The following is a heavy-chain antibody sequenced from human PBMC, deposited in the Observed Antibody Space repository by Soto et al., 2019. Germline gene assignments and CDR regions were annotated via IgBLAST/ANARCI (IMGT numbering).Heavy chain of an antibody. D-gene: IGHD3-10*01. J-gene: IGHJ5*02. V-gene: IGHV4-59*01. CDR3: ARERFTMIRGVIKTAWFDP. Sequence: QVQLQESGPGLVKPSETLSLTCSVSGGSISSYYWNWIRQAPGKGLEWIGYISNSGTSYYNPSLKSRVTISADMSKIQVSLKMTSVTAADTAVYFCARERFTMIRGVIKTAWFDPWGPGTRVTVSS. CDR1: GGSISSYY. CDR2: ISNSGTS.